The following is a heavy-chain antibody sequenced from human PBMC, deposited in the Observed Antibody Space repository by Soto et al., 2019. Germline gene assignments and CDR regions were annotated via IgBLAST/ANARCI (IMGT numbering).Heavy chain of an antibody. V-gene: IGHV1-2*04. J-gene: IGHJ6*02. CDR1: GYTFTGYY. CDR2: INPNSGGT. CDR3: ARDTVAGYYYYGMDV. D-gene: IGHD6-19*01. Sequence: ASVKVSCKASGYTFTGYYMHWVRQAPGQGLEWMGWINPNSGGTNYAQKFQGWVTMTRDKSISTVYMELSRLRSDDTAVYYCARDTVAGYYYYGMDVWGQGTTVTVSS.